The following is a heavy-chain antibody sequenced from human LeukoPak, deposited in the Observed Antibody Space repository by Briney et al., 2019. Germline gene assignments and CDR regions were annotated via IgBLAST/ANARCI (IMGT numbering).Heavy chain of an antibody. CDR3: ARDGEYYDSRGSYFDS. CDR1: GYTFTSHY. Sequence: ASVKVSCKASGYTFTSHYMHWVRQAPGQGLEWMGIINPSSGSTSNAQKFQGRVTMTRDTSTSTVYMELSSLRSEDTAVYYCARDGEYYDSRGSYFDSWGQGTLVTVSS. CDR2: INPSSGST. D-gene: IGHD3-22*01. J-gene: IGHJ4*02. V-gene: IGHV1-46*01.